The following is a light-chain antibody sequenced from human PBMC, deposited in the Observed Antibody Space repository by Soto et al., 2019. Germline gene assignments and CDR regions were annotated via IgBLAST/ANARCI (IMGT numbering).Light chain of an antibody. CDR1: QGISSY. J-gene: IGKJ1*01. V-gene: IGKV1-8*01. CDR2: AAS. CDR3: QQSYSTPT. Sequence: AIRITQSPSSLSASTGDRVTITCRASQGISSYLAWYQQKPGKAPKLLIYAASTLQSGVPSRLSGSGSGTNFTLTISCLQSEDFATYYCQQSYSTPTFGQGTKVDIK.